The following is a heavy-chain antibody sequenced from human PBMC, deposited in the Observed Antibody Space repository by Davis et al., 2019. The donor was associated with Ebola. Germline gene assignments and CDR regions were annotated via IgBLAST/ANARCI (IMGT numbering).Heavy chain of an antibody. Sequence: PGGSLRLSCAASGFTFSSYGMHWVRQAPGKGLEWVAVISYDGSNKYYADSVKGRFTISRDNSKNTLYLQMNSLRAEDTAVYYCAKDRSGSLGYWGQGTLVTVSS. CDR2: ISYDGSNK. V-gene: IGHV3-30*18. CDR3: AKDRSGSLGY. CDR1: GFTFSSYG. D-gene: IGHD3-10*01. J-gene: IGHJ4*02.